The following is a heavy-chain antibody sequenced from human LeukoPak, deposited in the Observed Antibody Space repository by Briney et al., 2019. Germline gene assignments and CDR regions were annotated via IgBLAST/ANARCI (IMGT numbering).Heavy chain of an antibody. CDR3: TRVGGSYLASYFQR. CDR2: IKQDGSEK. Sequence: GGPLRLSCAAPGFTFSSYWMSWLRQAPGKGLEWVANIKQDGSEKYYVDSVRGRFTISRDNAKNSLHLQMHSRRGEGKAVFYFTRVGGSYLASYFQRRGKGSQVTVSS. D-gene: IGHD1-26*01. CDR1: GFTFSSYW. J-gene: IGHJ1*01. V-gene: IGHV3-7*01.